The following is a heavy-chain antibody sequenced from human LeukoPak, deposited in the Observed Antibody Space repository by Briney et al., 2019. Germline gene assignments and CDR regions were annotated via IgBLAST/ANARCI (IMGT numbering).Heavy chain of an antibody. J-gene: IGHJ4*02. Sequence: GASAKVSCKASGGTFSSYAISWVRQAPGQGLEWMGGIIPIFGTANYAQKFQGRVTITADESTSTAYLELSSLRSEDTAVYYCARDHGYFDGVGPARWGQGTLVTGSS. CDR3: ARDHGYFDGVGPAR. CDR2: IIPIFGTA. D-gene: IGHD3-9*01. V-gene: IGHV1-69*13. CDR1: GGTFSSYA.